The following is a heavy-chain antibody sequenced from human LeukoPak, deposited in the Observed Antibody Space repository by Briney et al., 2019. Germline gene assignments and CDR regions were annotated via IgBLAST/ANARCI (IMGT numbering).Heavy chain of an antibody. D-gene: IGHD1-26*01. CDR1: GGSISSYY. J-gene: IGHJ6*03. CDR3: ARHSGSFYFYYYMDV. CDR2: IYYSGST. Sequence: SETLSLTCTVSGGSISSYYWSWIRQPPGKGLEWIGYIYYSGSTNYNPSLKSRVTISVDTSKNQLSLKLSSVTAADTAVYYCARHSGSFYFYYYMDVWGKGTTVTVSS. V-gene: IGHV4-59*01.